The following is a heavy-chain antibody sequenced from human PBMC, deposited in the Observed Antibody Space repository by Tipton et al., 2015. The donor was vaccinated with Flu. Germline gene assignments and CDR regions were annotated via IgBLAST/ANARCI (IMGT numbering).Heavy chain of an antibody. Sequence: TLSLTCTVSGGSLSSFYWSWIRQPAGKGLEWIGRIYTSGSTKYNPSLKSRLSMSVDTSKSQFSLKLTSVTAADTAVYYCARDAGDFGGNPLAFDIWGQGTMVTVSS. D-gene: IGHD4-23*01. CDR2: IYTSGST. CDR1: GGSLSSFY. CDR3: ARDAGDFGGNPLAFDI. J-gene: IGHJ3*02. V-gene: IGHV4-4*07.